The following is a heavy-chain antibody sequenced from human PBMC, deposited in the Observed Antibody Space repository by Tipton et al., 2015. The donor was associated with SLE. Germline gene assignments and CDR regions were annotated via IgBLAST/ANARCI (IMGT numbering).Heavy chain of an antibody. CDR3: ATSLLVVLDGMDV. J-gene: IGHJ6*02. D-gene: IGHD2-8*02. Sequence: SLRLSCAASGFTFSIYAMHWVRQAPGKGLEWVAVISYDGSNKYYADSVKGRFTISRDNSKNTLYLQMNSLRAEDTAVYYCATSLLVVLDGMDVWGQGTTVTVSS. CDR2: ISYDGSNK. CDR1: GFTFSIYA. V-gene: IGHV3-30*04.